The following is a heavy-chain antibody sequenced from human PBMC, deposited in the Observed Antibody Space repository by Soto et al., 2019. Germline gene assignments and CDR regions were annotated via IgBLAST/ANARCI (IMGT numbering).Heavy chain of an antibody. Sequence: EVQLVESGGGLVQPGGSLRLSCAASGFTFSSNWMSWVRQAPGKGLEWVANIKEDGTQEYYVDSVKGRFTISRDNAKNSLYLQMHSLRVDDSAVYYCARWGYRYSYYYLDYWGQGTLVTVSS. D-gene: IGHD4-4*01. CDR3: ARWGYRYSYYYLDY. CDR1: GFTFSSNW. CDR2: IKEDGTQE. J-gene: IGHJ4*02. V-gene: IGHV3-7*01.